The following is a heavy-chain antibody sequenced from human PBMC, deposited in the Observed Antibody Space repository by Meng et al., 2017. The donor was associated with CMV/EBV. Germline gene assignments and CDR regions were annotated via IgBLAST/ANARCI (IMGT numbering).Heavy chain of an antibody. CDR2: IRYDGSNK. D-gene: IGHD6-19*01. Sequence: LSLTCAASGFTFSSYGMHWVRQAPGKGLEWVAFIRYDGSNKYYADSVKGRFTISRDNSKNTLYLQMNSLRAEDTAVYYCAKDQVDSSGWLTTFDYWGQGTLVTVSS. J-gene: IGHJ4*02. CDR1: GFTFSSYG. CDR3: AKDQVDSSGWLTTFDY. V-gene: IGHV3-30*02.